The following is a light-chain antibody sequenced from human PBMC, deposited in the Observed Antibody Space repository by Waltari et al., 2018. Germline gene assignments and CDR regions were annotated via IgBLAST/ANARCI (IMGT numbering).Light chain of an antibody. Sequence: DIVMTQSQDSLAVSLGERATTNCKSRQSVLYSSNNKNYLAWYQQKPGQPPKLLIYWASTRESGVPDRFSGSGSGTDFTLTISSLQAEDVAVYYCQQYYSTPITFGQGTRLEIK. CDR1: QSVLYSSNNKNY. V-gene: IGKV4-1*01. CDR3: QQYYSTPIT. J-gene: IGKJ5*01. CDR2: WAS.